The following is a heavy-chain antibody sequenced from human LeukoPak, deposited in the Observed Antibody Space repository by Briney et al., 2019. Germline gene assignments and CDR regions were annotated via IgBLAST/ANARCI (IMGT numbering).Heavy chain of an antibody. V-gene: IGHV3-23*01. D-gene: IGHD1-26*01. CDR1: GFTFSNFW. Sequence: GGSLRLSCAASGFTFSNFWMAWVRQAPGRGLEWVSAISAGGGVTYYADSVKGRFTVSRDNSKKKVFLQMNSLRADDTAVYYCAKAGWHSAKTYATYDDAYDIWGQGTMVTVSS. CDR3: AKAGWHSAKTYATYDDAYDI. CDR2: ISAGGGVT. J-gene: IGHJ3*02.